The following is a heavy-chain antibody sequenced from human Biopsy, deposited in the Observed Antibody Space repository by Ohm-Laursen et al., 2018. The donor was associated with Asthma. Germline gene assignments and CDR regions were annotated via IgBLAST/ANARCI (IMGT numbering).Heavy chain of an antibody. D-gene: IGHD3-9*01. V-gene: IGHV1-3*01. J-gene: IGHJ3*02. CDR2: INAGNGNT. CDR1: GYTFINYA. CDR3: ARTYYDFLTGQVNDAFDM. Sequence: SVKVSCKASGYTFINYAIHWVRQAPGQRLEWMGWINAGNGNTKYSQKFQGRVTISRDTSTSTAYMDLSSLRSEDTAVYYCARTYYDFLTGQVNDAFDMWGQGTMVTVSS.